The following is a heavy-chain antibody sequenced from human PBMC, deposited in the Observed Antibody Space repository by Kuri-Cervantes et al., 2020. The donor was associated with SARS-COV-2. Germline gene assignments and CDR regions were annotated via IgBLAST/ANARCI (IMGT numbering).Heavy chain of an antibody. D-gene: IGHD1-26*01. Sequence: GGSLRLSCAASGFTFSSYSMNWVHQAPGKGLEWVSYISSSSSTIYYADSAKGRFTISRDNAKNSLYLQMNSLRAEDTAVYYCARAEWGLIDYWGQGTLVTVSS. CDR3: ARAEWGLIDY. CDR2: ISSSSSTI. CDR1: GFTFSSYS. J-gene: IGHJ4*02. V-gene: IGHV3-48*01.